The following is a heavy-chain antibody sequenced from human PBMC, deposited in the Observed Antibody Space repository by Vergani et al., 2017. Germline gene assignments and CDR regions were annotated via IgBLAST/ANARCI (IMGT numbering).Heavy chain of an antibody. V-gene: IGHV7-4-1*02. Sequence: QVQLLQSGSELKKPGASVRISCEASGYTFTNYPLIWVRQAPGQGLEFMGWINTNSGNPTYAPGFTGRFVFSLDTSVSTAYLQISGRKAEDSAVYYCARGRQWRLTEYLYGMDVWGQGTTVTVSS. D-gene: IGHD6-19*01. CDR2: INTNSGNP. CDR1: GYTFTNYP. CDR3: ARGRQWRLTEYLYGMDV. J-gene: IGHJ6*02.